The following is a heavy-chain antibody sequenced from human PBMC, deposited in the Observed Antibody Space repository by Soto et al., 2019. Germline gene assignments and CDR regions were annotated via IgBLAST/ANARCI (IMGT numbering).Heavy chain of an antibody. J-gene: IGHJ5*02. CDR2: FYYSGST. Sequence: TSETLSLTCTVSGASISSSHYYWGWIRQPPGRGLEWIGSFYYSGSTYYSPSLESRVTISSDTSKNQFSLKVTSVTAADTAVYYCARHDCSNWFDPWGQGTLVTVSS. CDR3: ARHDCSNWFDP. D-gene: IGHD2-21*02. CDR1: GASISSSHYY. V-gene: IGHV4-39*01.